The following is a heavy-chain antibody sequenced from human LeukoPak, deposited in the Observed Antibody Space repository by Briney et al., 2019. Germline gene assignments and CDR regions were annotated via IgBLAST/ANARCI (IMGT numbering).Heavy chain of an antibody. CDR1: GYTFTSYG. CDR2: ISAYNGNT. D-gene: IGHD3-10*01. V-gene: IGHV1-18*01. Sequence: ASVKVSCKASGYTFTSYGISWVRQAPGQGLEWMGWISAYNGNTNYAQKLQGRVTMTTDTSTSTDYMELRSLRSDDTAVYYCARKQGWFGPLAADYWGQGTLVTVSS. CDR3: ARKQGWFGPLAADY. J-gene: IGHJ4*02.